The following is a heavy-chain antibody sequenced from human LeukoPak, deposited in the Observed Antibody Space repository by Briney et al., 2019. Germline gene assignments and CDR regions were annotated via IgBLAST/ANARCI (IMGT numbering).Heavy chain of an antibody. CDR1: GGSISYYY. J-gene: IGHJ4*02. V-gene: IGHV4-59*12. CDR3: ARGGYIYGY. D-gene: IGHD5-18*01. CDR2: IYNTGST. Sequence: KSSETLSLTCTVSGGSISYYYWNWIRQPPGKGLEWIGYIYNTGSTNSNPSLKSRVTISVDTSKNQFSLKLNSVTAADTAIYYCARGGYIYGYWGQGTLVTVSS.